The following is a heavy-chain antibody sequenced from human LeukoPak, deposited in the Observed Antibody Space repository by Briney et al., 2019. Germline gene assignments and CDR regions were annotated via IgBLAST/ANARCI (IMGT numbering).Heavy chain of an antibody. D-gene: IGHD6-19*01. CDR1: GFTFSSYS. J-gene: IGHJ4*02. CDR3: ARADSSGWYTLKY. Sequence: PGGSLRLSCAASGFTFSSYSMNWVRQAPGKGLEWVSSISSSSSYIYYADSVKGRFTISRDNAKNSLYLQMNSLRAEDTAVYYCARADSSGWYTLKYWGQGTLVTVSS. V-gene: IGHV3-21*01. CDR2: ISSSSSYI.